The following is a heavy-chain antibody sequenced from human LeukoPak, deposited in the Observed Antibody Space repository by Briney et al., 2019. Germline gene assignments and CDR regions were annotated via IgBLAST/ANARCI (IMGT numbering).Heavy chain of an antibody. J-gene: IGHJ4*02. CDR1: GFTFSSYA. CDR3: ARATDSVVPAATDY. Sequence: PGGSLRLSCAASGFTFSSYAMHWVRQAPGKGLEWVAVISYDGSNKYYADSVKGRFTISRDNSKNTLYLQMDSLRAEDTAVYYCARATDSVVPAATDYWGQGTLVTVSS. D-gene: IGHD2-2*01. V-gene: IGHV3-30-3*01. CDR2: ISYDGSNK.